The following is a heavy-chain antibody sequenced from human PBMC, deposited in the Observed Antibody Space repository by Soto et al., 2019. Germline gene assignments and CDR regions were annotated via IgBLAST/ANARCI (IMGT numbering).Heavy chain of an antibody. CDR2: IIPNIGIA. J-gene: IGHJ4*02. D-gene: IGHD2-15*01. V-gene: IGHV1-69*04. Sequence: ASVKVSCKASGGTFSSYTISWVRQAPGQGLEWMGRIIPNIGIANYAQKFQGRVTMTRDKSMSTAYMELSRLRSDDTAVYYCAREKGYCSGGSCLYFDYWGQGTLVTVSS. CDR3: AREKGYCSGGSCLYFDY. CDR1: GGTFSSYT.